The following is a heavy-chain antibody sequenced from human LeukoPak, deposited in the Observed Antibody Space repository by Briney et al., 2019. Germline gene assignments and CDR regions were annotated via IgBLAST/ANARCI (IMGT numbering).Heavy chain of an antibody. Sequence: PGGSLRLSCAASGFTFSSYWMHWVRQAPGKGLVWVPRINSDGSSTSYADSVKGRFTISRDNAKNTLYLQMNSLRAEDTAVYYCARGKWELPWNYWGQGTLVTVSS. V-gene: IGHV3-74*01. D-gene: IGHD1-26*01. CDR1: GFTFSSYW. CDR2: INSDGSST. J-gene: IGHJ4*02. CDR3: ARGKWELPWNY.